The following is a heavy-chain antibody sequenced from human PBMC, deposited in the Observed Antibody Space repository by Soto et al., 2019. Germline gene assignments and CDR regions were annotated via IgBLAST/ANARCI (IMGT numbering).Heavy chain of an antibody. J-gene: IGHJ5*02. V-gene: IGHV4-31*11. D-gene: IGHD3-3*01. CDR3: ARWWSGSRQGFDP. CDR1: GGSISSGGYS. CDR2: IYYSGST. Sequence: SETLSLTCAVSGGSISSGGYSWSWIRQPPGKGLEWIGYIYYSGSTYYNPSLKSRVTISVDTSKNQFSLKLSSVTAADTAVYYCARWWSGSRQGFDPWGQGTRVTVSS.